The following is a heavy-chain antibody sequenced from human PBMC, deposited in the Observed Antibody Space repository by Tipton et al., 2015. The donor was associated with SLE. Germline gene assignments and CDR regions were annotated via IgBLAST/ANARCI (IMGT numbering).Heavy chain of an antibody. V-gene: IGHV4-39*07. CDR1: GGSINIGGYY. J-gene: IGHJ4*02. CDR3: AGSGEHYFDY. D-gene: IGHD3-3*01. CDR2: IFYSGTT. Sequence: TLSLTCTVSGGSINIGGYYWGWIRQPPGKGLEWIGSIFYSGTTYYNPSLKSRVTISVDTSKNQFSLKLSSVTAADTAVYYCAGSGEHYFDYWGQGTLVTVSS.